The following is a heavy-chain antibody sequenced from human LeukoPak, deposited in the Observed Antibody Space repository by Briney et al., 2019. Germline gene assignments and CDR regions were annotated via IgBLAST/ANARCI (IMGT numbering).Heavy chain of an antibody. CDR3: ARPSCRYYYDSSGYFDY. D-gene: IGHD3-22*01. V-gene: IGHV1-18*01. CDR1: GYTLTSYG. Sequence: ASVKVSCKASGYTLTSYGISWVRQAPGQGFEWMGWISAYNGNTNYAQKLQGRVTMTTDTSTSTAYMELRSLRSDDTGVYYCARPSCRYYYDSSGYFDYWGQGTLVTVCS. CDR2: ISAYNGNT. J-gene: IGHJ4*02.